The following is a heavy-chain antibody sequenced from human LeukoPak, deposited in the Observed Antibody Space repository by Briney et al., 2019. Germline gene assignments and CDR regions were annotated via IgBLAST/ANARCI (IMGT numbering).Heavy chain of an antibody. Sequence: SETLSLTCTVSGGSISSGGYYWSWIRQPPGKGLEWIGYIYHSGSTYYNPSLKSRVTISVDRSKNQFSLKLSSVTAADTAVYYCARDHSSGWYQDAAFDIWGQGTMVTVSS. CDR1: GGSISSGGYY. CDR3: ARDHSSGWYQDAAFDI. D-gene: IGHD6-19*01. CDR2: IYHSGST. J-gene: IGHJ3*02. V-gene: IGHV4-30-2*01.